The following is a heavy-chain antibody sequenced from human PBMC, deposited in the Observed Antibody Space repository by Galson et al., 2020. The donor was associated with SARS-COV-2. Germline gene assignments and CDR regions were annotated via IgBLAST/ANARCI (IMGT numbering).Heavy chain of an antibody. CDR1: GGSISSSSYY. D-gene: IGHD3-22*01. V-gene: IGHV4-39*01. CDR2: IYYSGST. CDR3: ARLGTGAYYYDSSGYADY. Sequence: SETLSLTCTVSGGSISSSSYYWGWIRQPPGKGLEWIGSIYYSGSTYYNPSLKSRVTISVDTSKNQFSLKLSSVTAADTAVYYCARLGTGAYYYDSSGYADYWGQGTLVTVSS. J-gene: IGHJ4*02.